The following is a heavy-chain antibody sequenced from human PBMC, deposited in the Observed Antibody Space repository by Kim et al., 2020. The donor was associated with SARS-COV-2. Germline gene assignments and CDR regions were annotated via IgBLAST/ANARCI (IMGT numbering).Heavy chain of an antibody. CDR1: GASISSRGNY. J-gene: IGHJ4*02. CDR2: ISYSGNT. V-gene: IGHV4-39*07. Sequence: SETLSLTCTVSGASISSRGNYWGWIRQPPGKGLEWIGSISYSGNTYFNPSLKSRVTISLDTSTNQFSLKLSSVTAADTAVYYCVRQLPYGAGSLSPHLFDYWGQGTLVTGSS. D-gene: IGHD3-10*01. CDR3: VRQLPYGAGSLSPHLFDY.